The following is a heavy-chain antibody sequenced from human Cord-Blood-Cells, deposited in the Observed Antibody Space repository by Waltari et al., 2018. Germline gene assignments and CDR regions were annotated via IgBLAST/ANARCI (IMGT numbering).Heavy chain of an antibody. CDR1: GFTFSSYV. V-gene: IGHV3-23*01. CDR2: ISGSGGST. J-gene: IGHJ3*02. Sequence: EVQLLESGGGLVQPGGSLRLSCAASGFTFSSYVMSWVRQAPGKGLEWVSAISGSGGSTYYADSVKGRFTISRDNSKNTLYLKMNSLRAEDTAVYYCAKNARGRGYSGYDGAFDIWGQGTMVTVSS. D-gene: IGHD5-12*01. CDR3: AKNARGRGYSGYDGAFDI.